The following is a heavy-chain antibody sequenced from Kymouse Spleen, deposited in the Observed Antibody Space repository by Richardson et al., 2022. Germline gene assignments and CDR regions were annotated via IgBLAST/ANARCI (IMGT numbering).Heavy chain of an antibody. CDR1: GFTFSGSA. V-gene: IGHV3-73*02. CDR2: IRSKANSYAT. D-gene: IGHD3-10*01. Sequence: EVQLVESGGGLVQPGGSLKLSCAASGFTFSGSAMHWVRQASGKGLEWVGRIRSKANSYATAYAASVKGRFTISRDDSKNTAYLQMNSLKTEDTAVYYCTRHERLLWFGELGQGTLVTVSS. J-gene: IGHJ4*02,IGHJ5*02.